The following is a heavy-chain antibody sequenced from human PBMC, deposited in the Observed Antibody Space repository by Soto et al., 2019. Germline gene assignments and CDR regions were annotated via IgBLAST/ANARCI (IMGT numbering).Heavy chain of an antibody. CDR2: FIPMLGIA. CDR3: ASEYCSGGSCPLYYGMDV. CDR1: GYSFSRSI. J-gene: IGHJ6*02. D-gene: IGHD2-15*01. Sequence: SVKVSCKSSGYSFSRSIFSWVRQAPGQGLEWMGRFIPMLGIANYAQTFQGRVTITADKSTSTAYMDLSSLRSEDTAVYYCASEYCSGGSCPLYYGMDVWGQGTTVTVSS. V-gene: IGHV1-69*02.